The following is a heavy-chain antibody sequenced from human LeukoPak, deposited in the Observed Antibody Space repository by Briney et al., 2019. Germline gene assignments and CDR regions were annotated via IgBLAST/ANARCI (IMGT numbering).Heavy chain of an antibody. Sequence: SETLSLTCAVYGGSFSGYYWSWIRQPPGKGLEWIGEINHNGSTNYNPSLKRRVTISVDTSKNQFSLKLSSVTAADTAVYYCARAGGYYDFWSGHDFWGQSTLVTVSS. CDR2: INHNGST. CDR1: GGSFSGYY. D-gene: IGHD3-3*01. V-gene: IGHV4-34*01. J-gene: IGHJ4*02. CDR3: ARAGGYYDFWSGHDF.